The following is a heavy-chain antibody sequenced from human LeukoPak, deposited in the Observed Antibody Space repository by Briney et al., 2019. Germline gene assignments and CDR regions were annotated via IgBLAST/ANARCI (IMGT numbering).Heavy chain of an antibody. D-gene: IGHD3-22*01. CDR1: GFTFSSNY. CDR3: ATLGRLFYYASGSFPYFDY. V-gene: IGHV3-23*01. CDR2: ISGSGGST. J-gene: IGHJ4*02. Sequence: GGSLRLSCAASGFTFSSNYMSWVRQAPGKGLEWVSVISGSGGSTYYADSVKGRFTISRDNSKNTLYLQMNSLKTGDTAIYYFATLGRLFYYASGSFPYFDYWGQVTLVTVAS.